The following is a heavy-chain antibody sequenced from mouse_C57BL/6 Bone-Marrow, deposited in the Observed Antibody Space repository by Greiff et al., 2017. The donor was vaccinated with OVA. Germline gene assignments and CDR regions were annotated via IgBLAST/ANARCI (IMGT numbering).Heavy chain of an antibody. CDR1: GFTFSDYG. CDR2: ISSASSTI. J-gene: IGHJ3*01. CDR3: AREANWAWFAY. V-gene: IGHV5-17*01. Sequence: VQLKESGGGLVKPGGSLKLSCAASGFTFSDYGMHWVHQAPEKGLEWVAYISSASSTIYYADTVKGRFTISRDNAKNTLFLQMTSLRSEDTAMYYCAREANWAWFAYWGQGTLVTVSA. D-gene: IGHD4-1*01.